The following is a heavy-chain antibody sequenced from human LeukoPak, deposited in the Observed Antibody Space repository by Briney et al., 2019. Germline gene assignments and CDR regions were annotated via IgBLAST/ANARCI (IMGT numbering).Heavy chain of an antibody. CDR1: GFTFSSYG. CDR3: ASHGVWFGELLDYFDY. V-gene: IGHV3-33*01. J-gene: IGHJ4*02. Sequence: GGSLRLSCAASGFTFSSYGMHWVRQAPGKGLEWVAVIWYDGSNKYYADSVKGRFTISRDNSKNTLYLQMNSLRAEDTAVYYCASHGVWFGELLDYFDYWGQGTLVTVSS. CDR2: IWYDGSNK. D-gene: IGHD3-10*01.